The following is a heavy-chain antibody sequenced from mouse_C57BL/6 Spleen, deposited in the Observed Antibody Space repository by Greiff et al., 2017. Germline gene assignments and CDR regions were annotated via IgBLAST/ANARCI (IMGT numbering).Heavy chain of an antibody. CDR1: GYTFTSYW. CDR3: ARDYYGNLWYFDV. CDR2: IDPSDSET. V-gene: IGHV1-52*01. Sequence: QVQLQQPGAELVRPGSSVKLSCKASGYTFTSYWMHWVKQRPIQGLEWIGNIDPSDSETHYNQKFKDKATLTVDKSSSTAYMQLSSLTSEDSAVYYCARDYYGNLWYFDVWGTGTTVTVSS. J-gene: IGHJ1*03. D-gene: IGHD2-1*01.